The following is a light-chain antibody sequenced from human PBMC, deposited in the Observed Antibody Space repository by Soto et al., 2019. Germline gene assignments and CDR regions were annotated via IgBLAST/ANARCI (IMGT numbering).Light chain of an antibody. J-gene: IGLJ3*02. V-gene: IGLV2-11*01. CDR1: NSDVGGYNS. Sequence: QSVLTQPRSVSGSPGQSVTISCTGTNSDVGGYNSVSWYQQLPGKAPKLMISAVSQRPSGVPDRFSGSKSGNTASLTISGLQADDEADYFCSSYTASDLWVFGGGTKLTVL. CDR3: SSYTASDLWV. CDR2: AVS.